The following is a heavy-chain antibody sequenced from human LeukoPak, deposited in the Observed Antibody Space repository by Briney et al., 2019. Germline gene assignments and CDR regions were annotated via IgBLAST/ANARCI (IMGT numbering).Heavy chain of an antibody. CDR2: ISAGGGST. CDR1: GVMFPSYW. Sequence: GGSLRLSCAASGVMFPSYWMTWVRQAPGKGLFWVSGISAGGGSTYYAGSVKGRFTISRDNSRNTLYLQMNSLRAEDTAVYYCAKDAAGPEYWGQGTLVTVSS. D-gene: IGHD6-13*01. J-gene: IGHJ4*02. V-gene: IGHV3-23*01. CDR3: AKDAAGPEY.